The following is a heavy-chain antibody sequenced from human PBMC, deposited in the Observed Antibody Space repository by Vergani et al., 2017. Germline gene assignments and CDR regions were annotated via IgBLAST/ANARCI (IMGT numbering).Heavy chain of an antibody. V-gene: IGHV3-9*01. CDR3: AKDFYGDDYYYYYMDV. D-gene: IGHD4-17*01. Sequence: EVQLVESGGGLVQPGRSLRLSCAASGFTFDDYAMHWVRQAPGKGLEWVSGISWNSGSIGYADSVKGRFTISRENAKNSLYLQMNSLRAEDTALYYCAKDFYGDDYYYYYMDVWGKGTTVTVSS. CDR2: ISWNSGSI. CDR1: GFTFDDYA. J-gene: IGHJ6*03.